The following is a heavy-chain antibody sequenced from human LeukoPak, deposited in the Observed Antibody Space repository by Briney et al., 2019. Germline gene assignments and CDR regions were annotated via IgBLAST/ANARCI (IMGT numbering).Heavy chain of an antibody. CDR1: VDSISGYY. J-gene: IGHJ4*02. V-gene: IGHV4-59*01. CDR3: ARGKYYFDY. Sequence: SETLSLTCTVSVDSISGYYWSWIRHPPGEGLEWLVYMYYSGNTNYNPSLKIRLTTSLDTSKNQFSLKLSSVTAADTAVYYCARGKYYFDYWGQGTLVTVSS. CDR2: MYYSGNT.